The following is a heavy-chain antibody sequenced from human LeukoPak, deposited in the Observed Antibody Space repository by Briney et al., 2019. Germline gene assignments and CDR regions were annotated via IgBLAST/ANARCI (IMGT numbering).Heavy chain of an antibody. CDR1: GLTLSNSW. Sequence: GGSLRLSCAASGLTLSNSWMHWVRQAPGKGLVWVSRTNGDGSDTSYADSVKGRFTISRDSATNTLYLQMNSLRAEDTAIYYCVRDGEYSHGIDFDYWGQGTLVTVSP. D-gene: IGHD5-18*01. J-gene: IGHJ4*02. CDR2: TNGDGSDT. V-gene: IGHV3-74*01. CDR3: VRDGEYSHGIDFDY.